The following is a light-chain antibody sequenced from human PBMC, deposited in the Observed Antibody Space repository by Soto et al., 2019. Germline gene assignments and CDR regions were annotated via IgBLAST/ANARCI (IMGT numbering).Light chain of an antibody. Sequence: EILLTQSPGTLSLCPGEIPTLSCRASQSVSSYLAWYQQKPGQAPRLLIYDASNRATGIPARFSGSGSGTDFTLTISSLEPEDFAVYYCQQRSNWQTFGQGTKVDIK. V-gene: IGKV3-11*01. J-gene: IGKJ1*01. CDR2: DAS. CDR3: QQRSNWQT. CDR1: QSVSSY.